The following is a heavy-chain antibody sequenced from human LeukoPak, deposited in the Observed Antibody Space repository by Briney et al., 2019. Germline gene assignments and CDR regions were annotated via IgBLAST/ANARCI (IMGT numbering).Heavy chain of an antibody. J-gene: IGHJ4*02. CDR1: GFTFSSYS. D-gene: IGHD6-13*01. CDR2: ISGSSSYI. V-gene: IGHV3-21*01. CDR3: ARSSFSSRWYGGGDY. Sequence: GGSLRLSCAASGFTFSSYSMNWVRQAPGKGLEWVSSISGSSSYIYYADSAKGRFTISRDNAKNSLYLQLNSLRAEDTAVYYYARSSFSSRWYGGGDYWGQGTLVTVSS.